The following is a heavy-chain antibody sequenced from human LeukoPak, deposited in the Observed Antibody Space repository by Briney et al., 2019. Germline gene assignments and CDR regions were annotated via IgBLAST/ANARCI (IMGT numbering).Heavy chain of an antibody. CDR1: GFTFDDYA. Sequence: GGSLRLSCAASGFTFDDYAMHWVRQAPGKGLEWVSGISWNSGSIGYADSVKGRFTISRDNAKNSLYLQMNSLRAEDTAVYYCARKLGFDIWGQGTMVTVSS. V-gene: IGHV3-9*01. J-gene: IGHJ3*02. CDR3: ARKLGFDI. D-gene: IGHD3-10*01. CDR2: ISWNSGSI.